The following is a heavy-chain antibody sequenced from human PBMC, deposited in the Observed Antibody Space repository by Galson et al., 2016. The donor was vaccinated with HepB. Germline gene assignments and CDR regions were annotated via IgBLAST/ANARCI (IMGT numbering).Heavy chain of an antibody. CDR1: AFTFSSYG. D-gene: IGHD1-14*01. Sequence: SLRLSCAASAFTFSSYGMHWVRRAPGKGLEWVGFIQYDANGKYYGDYVKRRLTISRDNLKNTVYLQMNSLRDEDTGLYYCARETGTSVGGRFDPWGQGTLVTVSS. J-gene: IGHJ5*02. CDR3: ARETGTSVGGRFDP. CDR2: IQYDANGK. V-gene: IGHV3-30*02.